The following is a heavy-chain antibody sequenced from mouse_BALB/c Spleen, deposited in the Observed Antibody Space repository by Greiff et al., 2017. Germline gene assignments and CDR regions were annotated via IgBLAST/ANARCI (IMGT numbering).Heavy chain of an antibody. Sequence: EVKLVESGGGLVKPGGSLKLSCAASGFTFSSYTMSWVRQTPEKRLEWVAYISNGGGSTYYPDTVKGRFTISRDNAKNTLYLQMSSLKSEDTAMYYCARHTRYGYAMDYWGQGTSVTVSS. CDR2: ISNGGGST. D-gene: IGHD2-14*01. V-gene: IGHV5-12-2*01. CDR3: ARHTRYGYAMDY. J-gene: IGHJ4*01. CDR1: GFTFSSYT.